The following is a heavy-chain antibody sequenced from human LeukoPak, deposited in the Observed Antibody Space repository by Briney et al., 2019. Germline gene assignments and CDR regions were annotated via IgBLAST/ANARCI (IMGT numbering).Heavy chain of an antibody. J-gene: IGHJ6*02. CDR3: ARAMAPVHSSGWSDGMDV. Sequence: ASVKVSCKASGYTFTNYYMHWVRQAPGQGLEWMGIINPSGGGTTYAQMFQGRVTMTRDTSTSTVYMELSSLTSEDTAVYYCARAMAPVHSSGWSDGMDVWGQGTTVTVSS. D-gene: IGHD6-19*01. V-gene: IGHV1-46*01. CDR1: GYTFTNYY. CDR2: INPSGGGT.